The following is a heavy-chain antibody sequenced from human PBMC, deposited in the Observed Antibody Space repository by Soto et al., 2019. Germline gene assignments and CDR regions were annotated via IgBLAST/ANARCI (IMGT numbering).Heavy chain of an antibody. CDR3: ARRYDASHNWFDP. CDR1: GGSISSSSYY. D-gene: IGHD2-15*01. J-gene: IGHJ5*02. V-gene: IGHV4-39*01. CDR2: IYYSGST. Sequence: ETLSLTCTVSGGSISSSSYYWGGIRQPPGKGLEWIGSIYYSGSTYYNPSLKSRVTISVDTSKNQFSLKLSSVTAADTAVYYCARRYDASHNWFDPWGQGTLVTVSS.